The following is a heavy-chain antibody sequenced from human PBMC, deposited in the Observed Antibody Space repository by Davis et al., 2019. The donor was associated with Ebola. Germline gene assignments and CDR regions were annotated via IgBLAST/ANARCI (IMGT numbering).Heavy chain of an antibody. Sequence: SETLSLTCAVSGGSFYGNLWSWVRQPPGKGLEWIGEISLGGTTTYNPSFKSRVTISVDTSKNQFSLKLNSVTAADTAVYYCARTLGATSFDYWGQGTLVTVSS. D-gene: IGHD1-26*01. V-gene: IGHV4-34*01. CDR3: ARTLGATSFDY. CDR1: GGSFYGNL. J-gene: IGHJ4*02. CDR2: ISLGGTT.